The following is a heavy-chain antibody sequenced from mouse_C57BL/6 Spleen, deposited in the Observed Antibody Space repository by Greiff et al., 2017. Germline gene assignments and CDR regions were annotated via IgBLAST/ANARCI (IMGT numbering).Heavy chain of an antibody. Sequence: QVQLKESGPELVKPGASVKLSCKASGYTFTSYDINWVKQRPGQGLEWIGCIYPRDGSTKYNEKFKGKATLTVDTSSSTAYMELHSLTSEDSAVYFCARGITTVVAPYYYAMDYWGQGTSVTVSS. V-gene: IGHV1-85*01. D-gene: IGHD1-1*01. CDR2: IYPRDGST. CDR3: ARGITTVVAPYYYAMDY. CDR1: GYTFTSYD. J-gene: IGHJ4*01.